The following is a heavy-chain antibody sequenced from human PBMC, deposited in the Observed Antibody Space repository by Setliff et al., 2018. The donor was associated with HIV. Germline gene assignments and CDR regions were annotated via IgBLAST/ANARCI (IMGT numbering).Heavy chain of an antibody. J-gene: IGHJ1*01. CDR2: IYYSGST. Sequence: SETLSLTCTVSGGSISSSTYYWGWIRQPPGKGLEWIGSIYYSGSTYYNPSLKSRVTISVDTSKNQFSLKLSSVTAADTAVYYCATVLMVYAIGGRYFQHWGQGTLVTVSS. D-gene: IGHD2-8*01. CDR3: ATVLMVYAIGGRYFQH. V-gene: IGHV4-39*01. CDR1: GGSISSSTYY.